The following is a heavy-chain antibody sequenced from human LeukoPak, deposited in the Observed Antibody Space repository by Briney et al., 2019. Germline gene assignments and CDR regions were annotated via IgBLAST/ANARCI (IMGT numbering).Heavy chain of an antibody. D-gene: IGHD3-10*01. CDR3: ASHYYGSGDPQFDY. J-gene: IGHJ4*02. Sequence: SVKVSCKASGGTFSSYAISWVRQAPGQGLEWMGRIIPIFGTANYAQKFQGRVTITTDQSTSTAYMELSSLRSEHTAVYYCASHYYGSGDPQFDYWGQGTLVTVSS. CDR2: IIPIFGTA. V-gene: IGHV1-69*05. CDR1: GGTFSSYA.